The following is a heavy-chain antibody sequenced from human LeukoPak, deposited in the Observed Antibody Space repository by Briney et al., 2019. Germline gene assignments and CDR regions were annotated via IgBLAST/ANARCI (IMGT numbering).Heavy chain of an antibody. CDR1: GYSISSGYY. J-gene: IGHJ3*02. CDR2: IYTSGST. D-gene: IGHD3-16*02. Sequence: SETLSLACTVSGYSISSGYYWGWIRQPPGKGLEWIGRIYTSGSTNYNPSLKSRVTISVDTSKNRFSLKLSSVTAADTAVYYCARDTIYYDYVWGSYRPHAFDIWGQGTMVTVSS. CDR3: ARDTIYYDYVWGSYRPHAFDI. V-gene: IGHV4-38-2*02.